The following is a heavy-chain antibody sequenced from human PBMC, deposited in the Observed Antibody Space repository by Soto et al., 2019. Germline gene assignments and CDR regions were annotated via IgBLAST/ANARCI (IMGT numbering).Heavy chain of an antibody. J-gene: IGHJ4*02. CDR3: ARETSGAAAAYYFDY. D-gene: IGHD6-13*01. CDR1: GGTFSSYA. CDR2: IIPIFGTA. V-gene: IGHV1-69*13. Sequence: SVKVSCKASGGTFSSYAISWVRQAPGQGLEWMGGIIPIFGTANYAQKFQGGVTITADEPTSTAYMELSSLRSEDTAVYYCARETSGAAAAYYFDYWGQGTLVTVSS.